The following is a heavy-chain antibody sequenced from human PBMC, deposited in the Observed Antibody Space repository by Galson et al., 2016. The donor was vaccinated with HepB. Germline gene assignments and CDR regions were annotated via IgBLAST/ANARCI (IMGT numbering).Heavy chain of an antibody. Sequence: SVKVSCKASGYTFTNYDINWVRQAPGQGLQLMGWISTYNGDPNYAPDFWGRVAMTTDTSTNTAYMELRSLRSDDTAFYYCARVPYYYHGGSHFYPSSFDIWGQGTMVTVSS. CDR1: GYTFTNYD. CDR2: ISTYNGDP. J-gene: IGHJ3*02. V-gene: IGHV1-18*01. D-gene: IGHD3-10*01. CDR3: ARVPYYYHGGSHFYPSSFDI.